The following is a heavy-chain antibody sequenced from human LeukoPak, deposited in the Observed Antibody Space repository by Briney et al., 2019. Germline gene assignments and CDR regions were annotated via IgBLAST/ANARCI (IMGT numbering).Heavy chain of an antibody. J-gene: IGHJ6*02. D-gene: IGHD3-16*01. CDR3: ARGGGLDV. Sequence: PGGSLRLSCAASGFTFSSHWMSWVRQAPGKGLEWVASINHNGNVNYYVDSVKGRFTISRDNAKNLLYLQMSNLRAEDTAVYFCARGGGLDVWGQGATVTVSS. V-gene: IGHV3-7*03. CDR2: INHNGNVN. CDR1: GFTFSSHW.